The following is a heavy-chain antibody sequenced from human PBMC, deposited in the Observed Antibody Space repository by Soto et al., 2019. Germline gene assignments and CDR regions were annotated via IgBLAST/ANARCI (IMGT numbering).Heavy chain of an antibody. CDR1: GGSVSSPW. CDR2: FYHTGTT. Sequence: QVQLQESGPGLVKPSETLSLTCTVSGGSVSSPWWSWIRQSPGKGLEWIGYFYHTGTTNYNPSLTSRVTMSVDTSKTHLSLKMSSVTAADTAVYYCACGSDYNKLGYWGQGTLVTVSS. CDR3: ACGSDYNKLGY. D-gene: IGHD5-12*01. V-gene: IGHV4-59*02. J-gene: IGHJ4*02.